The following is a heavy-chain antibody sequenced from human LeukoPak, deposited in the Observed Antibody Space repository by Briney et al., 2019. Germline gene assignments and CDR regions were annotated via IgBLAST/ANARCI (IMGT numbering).Heavy chain of an antibody. J-gene: IGHJ4*02. V-gene: IGHV3-48*01. CDR3: ARDRRPLLWFGESTYFDY. CDR2: INNSSSTI. Sequence: GGSLRLSCAASGFAFSSYSMNWVRQAPGKGLEWVSYINNSSSTIYYADSVKGRFTISRDNAKNSLYLQMNSLKAEDTAVYYCARDRRPLLWFGESTYFDYWGQGTLVTVSS. D-gene: IGHD3-10*01. CDR1: GFAFSSYS.